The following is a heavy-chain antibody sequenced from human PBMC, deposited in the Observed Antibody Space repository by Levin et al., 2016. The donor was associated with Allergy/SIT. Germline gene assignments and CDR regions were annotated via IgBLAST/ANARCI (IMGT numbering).Heavy chain of an antibody. D-gene: IGHD2-2*01. Sequence: GESLKISCAASGFTFSSYSMNWVRQAPGKGLEWVSSISSSSSYIYYADSVKGRFTISRDNSKNTLYLQMNSLRAEDTAVYYCAKADRSTSYFDYWGQGTLVTVSS. CDR1: GFTFSSYS. CDR3: AKADRSTSYFDY. V-gene: IGHV3-21*01. CDR2: ISSSSSYI. J-gene: IGHJ4*02.